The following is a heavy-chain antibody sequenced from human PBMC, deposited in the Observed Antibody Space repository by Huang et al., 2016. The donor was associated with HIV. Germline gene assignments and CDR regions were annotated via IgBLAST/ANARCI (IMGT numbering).Heavy chain of an antibody. V-gene: IGHV4-39*01. CDR3: ARHFGSWSGYFDS. CDR1: VGSITDSNYY. J-gene: IGHJ4*02. CDR2: IYYSGDT. Sequence: QLQPQESGPGLVRPSETLSLICTVSVGSITDSNYYWGWIRQPPGKGLEWIGSIYYSGDTYYNPSLKSRVTMSVDTSKNRFSLDIRSVAVADTAIYYCARHFGSWSGYFDSWGQGTLVPVSS. D-gene: IGHD3-10*01.